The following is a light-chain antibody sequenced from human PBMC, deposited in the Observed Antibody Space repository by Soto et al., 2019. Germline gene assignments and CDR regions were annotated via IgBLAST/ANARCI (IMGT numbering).Light chain of an antibody. V-gene: IGKV1-39*01. Sequence: DIQMTQSPSSLSASVGDRVTITCRASQTISMYLSWYQQTPGKAPNLLIYDASTLQSGVPSRFSGSGSGKEVTLTISSLQPEDFATYYCHQTHTTPLTFGGGTKVEIK. CDR2: DAS. CDR1: QTISMY. CDR3: HQTHTTPLT. J-gene: IGKJ4*01.